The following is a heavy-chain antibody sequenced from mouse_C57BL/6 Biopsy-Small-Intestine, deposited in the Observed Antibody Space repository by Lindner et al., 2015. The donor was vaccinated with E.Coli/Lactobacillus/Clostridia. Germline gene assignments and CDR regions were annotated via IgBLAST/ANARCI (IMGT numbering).Heavy chain of an antibody. CDR3: ARDDSATDYYYGMDV. Sequence: SVKVSCKTSGYSFTDHYMHWVRQAPGQGLEWMGWINPNSGGTNYAQKFQGRVTMTRDTSINTAYMELNRLKSDDTAMYYCARDDSATDYYYGMDVWGQGTTVIVSS. V-gene: IGHV1-19*01. CDR2: INPNSGGT. J-gene: IGHJ1*01. CDR1: GYSFTDHY. D-gene: IGHD1-1*01.